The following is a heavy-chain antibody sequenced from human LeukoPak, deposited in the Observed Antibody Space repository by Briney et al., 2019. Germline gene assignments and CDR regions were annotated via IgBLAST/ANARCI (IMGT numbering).Heavy chain of an antibody. D-gene: IGHD2-2*01. CDR2: IYYSGST. Sequence: SETLSLTCTVSGGSISSSSYYWGWIRQPPGKGLEWIGSIYYSGSTYYNPSLKSRVTISVDTSKNQFSLKLSSVTAADTAVYYCAGRLTQYDCFDPWGQGILVTVSS. CDR3: AGRLTQYDCFDP. J-gene: IGHJ5*02. CDR1: GGSISSSSYY. V-gene: IGHV4-39*01.